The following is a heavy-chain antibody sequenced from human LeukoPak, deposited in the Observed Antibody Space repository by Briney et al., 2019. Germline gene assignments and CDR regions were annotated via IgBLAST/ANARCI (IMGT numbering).Heavy chain of an antibody. V-gene: IGHV1-46*01. CDR2: INPSGGST. CDR3: ACDFLGDYGERHFDY. D-gene: IGHD4-17*01. CDR1: GYTFTSYY. Sequence: ASVKVSCKASGYTFTSYYMHWVRQAPGQGLAWMGIINPSGGSTSYAQKFQGRVTMTRDTSTSTVYMELSSLRSEDTAVYYCACDFLGDYGERHFDYWGQGTLVTVSS. J-gene: IGHJ4*02.